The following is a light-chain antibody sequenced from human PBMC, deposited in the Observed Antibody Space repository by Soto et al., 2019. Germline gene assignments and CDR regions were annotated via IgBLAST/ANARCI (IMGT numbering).Light chain of an antibody. CDR1: RSIANY. V-gene: IGKV1-39*01. Sequence: DIQMTQSPSSLSASVGDRVTITCRASRSIANYLNWYQQEPGKAPKFLIYSVSNLQSGVPSRFSGSGSGTDFTLTINSLQPEDFATYYCQQSHSTPYTFGQGTKLE. CDR3: QQSHSTPYT. J-gene: IGKJ2*01. CDR2: SVS.